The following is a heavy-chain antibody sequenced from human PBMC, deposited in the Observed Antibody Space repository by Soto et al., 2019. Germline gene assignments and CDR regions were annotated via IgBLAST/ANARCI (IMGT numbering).Heavy chain of an antibody. CDR2: IYPGDSDT. V-gene: IGHV5-51*01. J-gene: IGHJ6*02. Sequence: GESLKISCKGSGYSFTSYWIGWVRQMPGKGLEWMGIIYPGDSDTRYSPSFQGQVTISADKSISTAYLQWSSLKASDTAMYYCARHRYCSGGSCYSLYYYGMDVWGQGTTVTVPS. CDR1: GYSFTSYW. CDR3: ARHRYCSGGSCYSLYYYGMDV. D-gene: IGHD2-15*01.